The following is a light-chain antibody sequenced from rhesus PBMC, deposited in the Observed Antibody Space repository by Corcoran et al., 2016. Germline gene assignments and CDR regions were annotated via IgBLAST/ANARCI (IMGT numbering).Light chain of an antibody. Sequence: DIQMTQSPSSLSASVGDRVTITCRASQGMSTYFNWYQQKPGKAPKRLIYTASSLESGGPSRFSGSGSGTEFTRTISSLQTEDFATYYCQKYNSNPLTFGGGTKVEIK. CDR1: QGMSTY. J-gene: IGKJ4*01. CDR3: QKYNSNPLT. V-gene: IGKV1-43*03. CDR2: TAS.